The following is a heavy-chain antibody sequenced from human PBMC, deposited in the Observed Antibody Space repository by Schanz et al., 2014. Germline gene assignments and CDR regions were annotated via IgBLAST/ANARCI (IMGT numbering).Heavy chain of an antibody. J-gene: IGHJ4*02. Sequence: QLQLVQSGAEVKRPGASAKVTCKASGNIFTNYYIHWVRQAPGQGLEWLGWMNPNSGNPGFAQKFRGRVTITADKSTTTAYMELNSLNSDDTAVYYCARGYGDSPTDFWGQGTLVTVSS. CDR3: ARGYGDSPTDF. V-gene: IGHV1-8*03. CDR2: MNPNSGNP. D-gene: IGHD4-17*01. CDR1: GNIFTNYY.